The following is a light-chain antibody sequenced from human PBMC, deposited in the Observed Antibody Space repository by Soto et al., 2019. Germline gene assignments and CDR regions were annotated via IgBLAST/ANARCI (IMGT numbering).Light chain of an antibody. V-gene: IGKV3-20*01. J-gene: IGKJ2*01. Sequence: EIVLTQSPGTLSLSPGERATLSCRASQGVSASYLGWYQQRPGQAPRLLIYGASNRATGIPDRFSGSGSGTDFTLTISRLEPEDFAVYYCQQYDDSPYTFGQGTKVEIK. CDR2: GAS. CDR3: QQYDDSPYT. CDR1: QGVSASY.